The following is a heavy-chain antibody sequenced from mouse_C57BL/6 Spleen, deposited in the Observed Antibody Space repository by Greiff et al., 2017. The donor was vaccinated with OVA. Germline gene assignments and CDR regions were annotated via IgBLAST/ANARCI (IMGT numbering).Heavy chain of an antibody. CDR1: GFTFSDYE. CDR3: ARGYYYYAMDY. D-gene: IGHD2-3*01. V-gene: IGHV5-17*01. J-gene: IGHJ4*01. Sequence: EVKLVESGGGLVKPGGSLKLSCAASGFTFSDYEMHWVRQAPEKGLEWVAYISSGSSTIYYADTVKGRFTISRDNAKNTLFLQMTSLRSEDTAMYYCARGYYYYAMDYWGQGTSVTVSS. CDR2: ISSGSSTI.